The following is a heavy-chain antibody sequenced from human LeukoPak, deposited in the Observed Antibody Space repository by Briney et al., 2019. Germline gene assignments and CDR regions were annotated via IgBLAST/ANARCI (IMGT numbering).Heavy chain of an antibody. CDR3: AKDHEYCGGDCPAEYFQH. CDR1: GFTFSSYA. J-gene: IGHJ1*01. CDR2: ICGSGGST. D-gene: IGHD2-21*02. Sequence: GGSLRLSCAASGFTFSSYAMSWVRPAPGKGLEWVSAICGSGGSTYYADSVKGRFTISRDNSKNTLYLQMNSLRAEDTAVYYCAKDHEYCGGDCPAEYFQHWGQGTLVTVSS. V-gene: IGHV3-23*01.